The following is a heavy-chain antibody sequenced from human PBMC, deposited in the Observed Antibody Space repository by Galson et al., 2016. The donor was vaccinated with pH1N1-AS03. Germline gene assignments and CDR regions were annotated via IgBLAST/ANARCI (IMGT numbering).Heavy chain of an antibody. J-gene: IGHJ6*02. CDR1: GDSISSYY. D-gene: IGHD5-18*01. CDR2: MFYSGST. CDR3: ARDVLPYSLGLDV. V-gene: IGHV4-59*12. Sequence: LSLTCTVSGDSISSYYWSWIRQPPGKGLEWIGYMFYSGSTKYNSSLKSRVTIPLDKSKNQFSLQLTSVTAADTAVYYCARDVLPYSLGLDVWGQGTTVTVSS.